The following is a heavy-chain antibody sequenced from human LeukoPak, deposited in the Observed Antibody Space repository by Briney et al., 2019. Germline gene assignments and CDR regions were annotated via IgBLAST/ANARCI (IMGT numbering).Heavy chain of an antibody. CDR2: INPNNGGT. J-gene: IGHJ5*02. CDR3: ARDRARYCSGGSCRKNWFDP. D-gene: IGHD2-15*01. V-gene: IGHV1-2*04. Sequence: ASVKVSCKASGGTFSSYAISWVRQAPGQGLEWMGWINPNNGGTNYAQKFQGWVTMTRDTSISTAYMELSRLRSDDTAVYYCARDRARYCSGGSCRKNWFDPWGQGTLVTVSS. CDR1: GGTFSSYA.